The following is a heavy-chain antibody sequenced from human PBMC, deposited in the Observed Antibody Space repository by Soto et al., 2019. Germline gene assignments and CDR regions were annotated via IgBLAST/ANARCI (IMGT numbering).Heavy chain of an antibody. CDR3: ARDGEGGFDP. V-gene: IGHV3-30*03. CDR2: ISYDGSNK. Sequence: GGSLRLSCAASGFTFSSYGMHWVCQAPGKGLEWLAVISYDGSNKDYADSVKGLFTISRDNSKNTLYLEVNSLRAESTAVDYGARDGEGGFDPWGQGTRVPVSS. D-gene: IGHD7-27*01. CDR1: GFTFSSYG. J-gene: IGHJ5*02.